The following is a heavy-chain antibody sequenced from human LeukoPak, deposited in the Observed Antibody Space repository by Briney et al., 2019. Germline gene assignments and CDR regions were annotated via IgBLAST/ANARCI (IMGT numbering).Heavy chain of an antibody. CDR1: GGSMSPYH. Sequence: SETLSLTCTVSGGSMSPYHWSWIRQPPGKGLEWTGYIYYSGSTNYNPSLKSRVTISVDPSKNQFSLKLSSVTAADTAMYYCARAVSGRFDYWGQGTLVTVSS. D-gene: IGHD6-19*01. J-gene: IGHJ4*02. CDR2: IYYSGST. CDR3: ARAVSGRFDY. V-gene: IGHV4-59*08.